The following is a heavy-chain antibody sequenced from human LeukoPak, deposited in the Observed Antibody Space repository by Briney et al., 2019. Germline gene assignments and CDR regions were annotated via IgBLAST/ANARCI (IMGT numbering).Heavy chain of an antibody. V-gene: IGHV5-51*01. D-gene: IGHD2-2*02. Sequence: GESLKISCKGSGYSFTSYWIGWVRQMPGKGLEWMGIIYPGDSDTRYSPSFQGQVTISADKSISTAYLQWSSLKASDTAMYYCARTGYCSSTSCYTGIEFDYWGQGTLVTVSS. CDR3: ARTGYCSSTSCYTGIEFDY. CDR2: IYPGDSDT. CDR1: GYSFTSYW. J-gene: IGHJ4*02.